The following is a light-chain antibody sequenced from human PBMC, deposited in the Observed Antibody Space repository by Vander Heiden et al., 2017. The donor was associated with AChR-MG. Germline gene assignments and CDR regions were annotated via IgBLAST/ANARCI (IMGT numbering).Light chain of an antibody. J-gene: IGKJ2*01. Sequence: DFVMTQFPLFLPVTPGEPATISCRCSQSLLYSNGYNYLDWYLQKPGQSPQILIYLGSNRAPGVPDRFSGSGSGTDFTLKISRVEAEDVGVYYCMQTLQAPLTFGQGTKLEI. V-gene: IGKV2-28*01. CDR1: QSLLYSNGYNY. CDR2: LGS. CDR3: MQTLQAPLT.